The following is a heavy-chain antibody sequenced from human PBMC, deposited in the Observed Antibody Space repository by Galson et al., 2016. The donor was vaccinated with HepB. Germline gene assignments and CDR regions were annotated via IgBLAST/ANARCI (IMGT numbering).Heavy chain of an antibody. CDR2: IYLDTNS. CDR3: ATVGGSSYGLRTDPFDI. J-gene: IGHJ3*02. Sequence: SLRLSCATSGVTVGNDYMTWVRQAPGKVLEWVSLIYLDTNSXYAHSVKGRFTISRDTSKNTLYLQMTNPRVADTALYFCATVGGSSYGLRTDPFDIWGQGTKVTVSS. CDR1: GVTVGNDY. D-gene: IGHD5-18*01. V-gene: IGHV3-53*01.